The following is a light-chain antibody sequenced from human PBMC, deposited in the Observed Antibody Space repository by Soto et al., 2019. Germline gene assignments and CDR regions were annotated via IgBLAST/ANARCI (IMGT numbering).Light chain of an antibody. CDR2: KNN. Sequence: QPVLNQPPSASGTTGQRVTISCSGGTSNIGSNYVYWYQQLPGTAPKLLIYKNNQRPSGVPDRFSGSRSGTSASLAISGLRSEDEADYYCATWDDSLSGRVFGGGTKLTV. V-gene: IGLV1-47*01. CDR3: ATWDDSLSGRV. J-gene: IGLJ3*02. CDR1: TSNIGSNY.